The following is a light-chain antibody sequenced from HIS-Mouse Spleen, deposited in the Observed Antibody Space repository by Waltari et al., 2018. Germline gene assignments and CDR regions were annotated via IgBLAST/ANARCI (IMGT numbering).Light chain of an antibody. CDR1: SSDVGGYHY. CDR3: CSYAGSYTFV. CDR2: DVS. Sequence: QSALTQPRSVSGSPGQSVTISCTGTSSDVGGYHYVSWYPQHPGKAPKLMIYDVSKRPSGVPDRFSGSKSGNTASLTISGLQAEDEADYYCCSYAGSYTFVFGGGTKLTVL. V-gene: IGLV2-11*01. J-gene: IGLJ2*01.